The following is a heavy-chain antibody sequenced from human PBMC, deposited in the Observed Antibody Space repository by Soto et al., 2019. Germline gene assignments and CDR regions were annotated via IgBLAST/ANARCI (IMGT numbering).Heavy chain of an antibody. CDR1: GFTFDDYA. Sequence: LRLSCAASGFTFDDYAMHWVREAPGKGLEWVAGISCNSGSIGYADSVKGRFTISRDKAKNSLYLQMNSLRAEDTAWYYCEKDIRERVPFSVYYGMDVWGKGTTVTVSS. J-gene: IGHJ6*04. D-gene: IGHD1-1*01. V-gene: IGHV3-9*01. CDR3: EKDIRERVPFSVYYGMDV. CDR2: ISCNSGSI.